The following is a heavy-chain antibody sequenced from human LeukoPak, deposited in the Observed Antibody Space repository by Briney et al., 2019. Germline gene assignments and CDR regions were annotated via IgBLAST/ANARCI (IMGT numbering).Heavy chain of an antibody. CDR3: ARRDGYCSSTSCYADYYYGMDV. D-gene: IGHD2-2*01. V-gene: IGHV5-51*01. J-gene: IGHJ6*02. Sequence: GESLKISCKGSGYSFTSYWIGWVRQMPGKGLEWMGIIYPGDSDTTYSPSFQGQVTISADKSISTAYLQWSSLKASDTAMYYCARRDGYCSSTSCYADYYYGMDVWGQGTTVTVSS. CDR2: IYPGDSDT. CDR1: GYSFTSYW.